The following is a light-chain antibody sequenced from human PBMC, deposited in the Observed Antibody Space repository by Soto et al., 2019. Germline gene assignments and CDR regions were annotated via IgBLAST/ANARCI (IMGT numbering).Light chain of an antibody. J-gene: IGKJ1*01. CDR2: DGS. CDR1: QSIGGW. Sequence: DIQMTQSPSTLSASVGDRVTITCRASQSIGGWLAWYQQKPGKAPNLLIFDGSSLKSGVPSRFSGSGSGTEFTLTISSLQPDDFATYYCQQYSTYPWTFGQGTKVDI. CDR3: QQYSTYPWT. V-gene: IGKV1-5*01.